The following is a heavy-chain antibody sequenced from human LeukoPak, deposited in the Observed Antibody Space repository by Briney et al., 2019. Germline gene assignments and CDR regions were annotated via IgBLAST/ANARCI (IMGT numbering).Heavy chain of an antibody. CDR3: ASSSQWELPYNWFDP. Sequence: GASVKVSCKASGYTFTGYYMHWVRQAPGQGLEWMGWINPNSGGTNYAQKFQGRVTMTRDTSISTAYMELSRLRSDDTAVYYCASSSQWELPYNWFDPWGQGTLVTVSS. D-gene: IGHD1-26*01. CDR1: GYTFTGYY. CDR2: INPNSGGT. J-gene: IGHJ5*02. V-gene: IGHV1-2*02.